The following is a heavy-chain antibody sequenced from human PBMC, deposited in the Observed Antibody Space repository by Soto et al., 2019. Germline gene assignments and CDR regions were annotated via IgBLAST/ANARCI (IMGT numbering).Heavy chain of an antibody. J-gene: IGHJ6*02. V-gene: IGHV1-69*06. CDR2: IIPIFGTA. CDR1: GGTFSSYA. Sequence: ASVKVSCKASGGTFSSYAMSWVRQAPGQGLEWMGGIIPIFGTANYAQKFQGRVTITADKSTSTAYMELSSLRSEDTAVYYCATTRDVDTAMVTSSRYYYYYGMDVWGQGTTVTVSS. CDR3: ATTRDVDTAMVTSSRYYYYYGMDV. D-gene: IGHD5-18*01.